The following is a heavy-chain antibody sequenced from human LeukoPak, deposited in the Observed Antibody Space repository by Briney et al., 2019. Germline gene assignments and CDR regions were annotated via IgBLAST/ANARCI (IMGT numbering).Heavy chain of an antibody. CDR1: GGSFSGYY. D-gene: IGHD3-10*01. Sequence: SETLSLTCAVYGGSFSGYYWSWIRQPPGKGLEWIGEINHSGSTNYNPSLKSRVTISVDTSKNQFSLKLSSVTAADTAVYYCARHRRITTVRGAEFDYWGQGTLVTVSS. CDR2: INHSGST. J-gene: IGHJ4*02. V-gene: IGHV4-34*01. CDR3: ARHRRITTVRGAEFDY.